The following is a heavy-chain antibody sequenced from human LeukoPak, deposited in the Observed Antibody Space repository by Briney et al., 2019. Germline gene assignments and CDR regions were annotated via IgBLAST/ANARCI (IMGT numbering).Heavy chain of an antibody. CDR1: GYTFTSYY. D-gene: IGHD3-22*01. V-gene: IGHV1-46*01. CDR3: ARGGYYDSSGPTWDWFDP. Sequence: GASVKVSCKASGYTFTSYYLHWVRQAPGQGLEWMGIINPSGGSTTYSQKFQGRVTMTRDTSTSTVYVELSSLRSEDTALYYCARGGYYDSSGPTWDWFDPWGQGTLVTVSS. J-gene: IGHJ5*02. CDR2: INPSGGST.